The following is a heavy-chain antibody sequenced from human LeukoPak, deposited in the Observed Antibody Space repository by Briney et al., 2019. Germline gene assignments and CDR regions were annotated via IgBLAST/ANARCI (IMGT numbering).Heavy chain of an antibody. D-gene: IGHD4-23*01. CDR3: ARDSYYGGTQDY. CDR1: GFIFSSYE. J-gene: IGHJ4*02. V-gene: IGHV3-48*03. CDR2: ISTRGGTI. Sequence: GSLRLSCAASGFIFSSYEMSWVRQAPGKGLEWVSYISTRGGTIYYADSVKGRFTISRDNAKNSLYLQMNSLRAEDTAVYYCARDSYYGGTQDYWGQGTLVTVSS.